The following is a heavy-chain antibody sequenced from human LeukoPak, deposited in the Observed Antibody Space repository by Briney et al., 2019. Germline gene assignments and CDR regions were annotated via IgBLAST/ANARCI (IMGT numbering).Heavy chain of an antibody. CDR3: ARDLKFLEAHDSSGHPPFDY. D-gene: IGHD3-22*01. CDR1: GFTFSSYS. CDR2: ISSSSSYI. Sequence: GGSLRLSCAASGFTFSSYSMNWVRQAPGKGLEWVSSISSSSSYIYYADSVKGRFTISRDNAKNSLYLQMNSLRAEDTAVYYCARDLKFLEAHDSSGHPPFDYWGQGTLVTVSS. V-gene: IGHV3-21*01. J-gene: IGHJ4*02.